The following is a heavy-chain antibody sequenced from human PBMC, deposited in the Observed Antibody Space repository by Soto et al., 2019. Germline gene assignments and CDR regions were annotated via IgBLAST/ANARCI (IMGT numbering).Heavy chain of an antibody. V-gene: IGHV3-53*01. Sequence: GGSLRLSCAASWFTVSSNYMSWVRQAPGKGLEWVSVIYSGGSTYYADSVKGRFTISRDNSKNTLYLQMNSLRAEDTAVYYCARDILTGYYRGTYWGQGTLVTVSS. CDR3: ARDILTGYYRGTY. CDR2: IYSGGST. CDR1: WFTVSSNY. D-gene: IGHD3-9*01. J-gene: IGHJ4*02.